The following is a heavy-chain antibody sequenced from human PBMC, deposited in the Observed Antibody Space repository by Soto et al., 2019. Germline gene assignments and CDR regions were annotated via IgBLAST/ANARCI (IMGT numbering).Heavy chain of an antibody. CDR2: IYYSGST. CDR3: ARLYYYDSSGSQVGY. CDR1: GGSISSSSYY. D-gene: IGHD3-22*01. V-gene: IGHV4-39*01. J-gene: IGHJ4*02. Sequence: QLQLQESGPGLVKPSETLSLTCTVSGGSISSSSYYWGWIRQPPGKGLEWIGSIYYSGSTYYNPSLKSRVTISVDTSKNQFSLKLSSVTAADTAVYYCARLYYYDSSGSQVGYWGQGTLVTVSS.